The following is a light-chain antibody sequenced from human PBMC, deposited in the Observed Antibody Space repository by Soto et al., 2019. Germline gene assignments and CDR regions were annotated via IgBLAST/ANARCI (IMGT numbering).Light chain of an antibody. Sequence: QSALTQPASVSGSPGQSITISCIGTSSDVGGYNYVSWYQQHPGKAPKLMIYEVSNRPSGVSNRFSGSKSGNTASLTISGLQAEDEADYYCSSYTSSSTHYVFGTGTKVTVL. J-gene: IGLJ1*01. CDR2: EVS. CDR3: SSYTSSSTHYV. V-gene: IGLV2-14*01. CDR1: SSDVGGYNY.